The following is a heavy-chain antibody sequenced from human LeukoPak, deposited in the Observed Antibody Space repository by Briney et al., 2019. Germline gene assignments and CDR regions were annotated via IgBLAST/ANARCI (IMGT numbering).Heavy chain of an antibody. CDR2: IYHSGST. J-gene: IGHJ4*02. Sequence: SETLSLTCAVSGYSISSGYYWGWIRQPPGKGVEWIGSIYHSGSTYYNPSLKSRVTISVDTSKNQFSLKLSSVTAADTAVYYCARLSQQLGDFDYWGQGTLVTVSS. V-gene: IGHV4-38-2*01. CDR1: GYSISSGYY. CDR3: ARLSQQLGDFDY. D-gene: IGHD6-13*01.